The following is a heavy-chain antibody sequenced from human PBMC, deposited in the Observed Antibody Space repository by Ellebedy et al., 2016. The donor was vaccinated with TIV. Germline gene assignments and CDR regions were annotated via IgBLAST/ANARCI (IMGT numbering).Heavy chain of an antibody. Sequence: MPGGSLRLTCTVSGGSISSSSYYWGWFRQPPGKGLEWIGSIYYSGSTYYNPSLKSRVTISVDTSKNQFSLKLSSVTASDTAVYYCARLKLFDIWGQGTMVTVSS. CDR3: ARLKLFDI. CDR2: IYYSGST. V-gene: IGHV4-39*01. J-gene: IGHJ3*02. CDR1: GGSISSSSYY.